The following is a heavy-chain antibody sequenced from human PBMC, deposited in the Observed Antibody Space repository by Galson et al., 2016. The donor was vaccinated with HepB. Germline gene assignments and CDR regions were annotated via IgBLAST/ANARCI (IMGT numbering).Heavy chain of an antibody. CDR3: AREFKIAAPGVLDY. Sequence: SLRLSCAASGFLRNYWMSWVRQAPGKGLEWVANIKQDGSETHYVDSVKGRFTISRDNAKNSLYLQMNSLRAEDTAVYYCAREFKIAAPGVLDYWGQGTLVTVPS. V-gene: IGHV3-7*01. CDR2: IKQDGSET. D-gene: IGHD6-13*01. CDR1: GFLRNYW. J-gene: IGHJ4*02.